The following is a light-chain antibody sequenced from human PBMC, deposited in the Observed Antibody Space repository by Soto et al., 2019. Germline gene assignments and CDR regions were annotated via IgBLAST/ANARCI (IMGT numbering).Light chain of an antibody. CDR2: DVS. CDR3: SSYTSSSTLVV. V-gene: IGLV2-14*01. J-gene: IGLJ2*01. Sequence: QSVLTQPASVSGSPGQSITISCTGTSSDVGGYNYVSWYQQHPVKAPKLMIYDVSNRPLGVSNRFSGSKSGNTASLTISGLQAEDEADYYCSSYTSSSTLVVFGGGTKVTVL. CDR1: SSDVGGYNY.